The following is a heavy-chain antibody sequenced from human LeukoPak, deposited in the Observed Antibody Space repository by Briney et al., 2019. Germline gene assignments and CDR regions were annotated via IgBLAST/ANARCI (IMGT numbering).Heavy chain of an antibody. CDR2: IHSGGSDI. V-gene: IGHV3-21*06. J-gene: IGHJ4*02. D-gene: IGHD3-9*01. CDR1: GFTFSSYK. Sequence: GGSLRLSCVASGFTFSSYKMNWVRQAPGRGLEWVSSIHSGGSDIYYADSVKGRFTVSRDNAKNSLFLQMNSLRAEDTALYYCARGHYDILTGNYKWTPDYWGQGTLVDVSS. CDR3: ARGHYDILTGNYKWTPDY.